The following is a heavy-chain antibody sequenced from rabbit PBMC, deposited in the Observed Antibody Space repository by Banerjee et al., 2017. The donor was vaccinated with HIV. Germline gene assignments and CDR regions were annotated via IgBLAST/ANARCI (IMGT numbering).Heavy chain of an antibody. J-gene: IGHJ4*01. CDR2: IYISSGST. CDR1: GFDFISNA. V-gene: IGHV1S45*01. Sequence: QEQLKETGGGLVQPGASLTLTCTASGFDFISNAMCWVRQAPGKGLEWIACIYISSGSTYYASWAKGRFTISKTSSTTVTLQMTSLTAADTATYFCARGTYGYAGYAPNLWGPGTLVTVS. CDR3: ARGTYGYAGYAPNL. D-gene: IGHD6-1*01.